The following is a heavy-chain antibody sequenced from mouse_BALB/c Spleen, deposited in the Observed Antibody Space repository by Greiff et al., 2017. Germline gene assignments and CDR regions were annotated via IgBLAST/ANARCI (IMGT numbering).Heavy chain of an antibody. J-gene: IGHJ4*01. CDR1: GFTFSDFY. CDR2: SRNKANDYTT. V-gene: IGHV7-1*02. CDR3: ARAPYYYGSSYAMDY. Sequence: EVKLMESGGGLVQPGGSLRLSCATSGFTFSDFYMEWVRQPPGKRLEWIAASRNKANDYTTEYSASVKGRFIVSRDTSQSILYLQMNALRAEDTAIYYCARAPYYYGSSYAMDYWGQGTSVTVSS. D-gene: IGHD1-1*01.